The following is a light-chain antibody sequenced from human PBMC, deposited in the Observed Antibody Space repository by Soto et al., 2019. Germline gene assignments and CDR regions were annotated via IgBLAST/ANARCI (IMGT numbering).Light chain of an antibody. Sequence: DIPMTQSPSSLSASVGARVTITCRASQSISSYLHWYQQKPGKAPKLLIYAESSLQSGVPSRFSGSGSGTDFTLTISSLQPEDVATYYCQQSYSTPYTFGQGTKLEIK. CDR1: QSISSY. J-gene: IGKJ2*01. CDR2: AES. CDR3: QQSYSTPYT. V-gene: IGKV1-39*01.